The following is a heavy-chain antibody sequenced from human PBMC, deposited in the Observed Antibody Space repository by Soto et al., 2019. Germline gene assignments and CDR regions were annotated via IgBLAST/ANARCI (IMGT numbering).Heavy chain of an antibody. CDR3: AKDLTITMLRGLIPPPGLDY. CDR1: GFVFSNYA. CDR2: ISGSGDST. D-gene: IGHD3-10*01. Sequence: GGSLRLSCAASGFVFSNYAMNWVRQSPGKGLEWVSVISGSGDSTYYADSVKGRFTISRDNSRDTLYLQMNSLRAEDTAIYYCAKDLTITMLRGLIPPPGLDYWGQGILVTVSS. J-gene: IGHJ4*02. V-gene: IGHV3-23*01.